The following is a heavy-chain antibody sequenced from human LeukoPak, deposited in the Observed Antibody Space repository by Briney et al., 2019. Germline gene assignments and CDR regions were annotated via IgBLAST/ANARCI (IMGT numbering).Heavy chain of an antibody. V-gene: IGHV5-51*01. Sequence: ESLMLYREGSGFSLNTYWIGWVRPMARKGRAWMGIIYPGYSDTRYSPVFQGQVTISTDKSITTAYPQWSSLKASYTAMYYWAMAAGVDADFFDYWGQGAPVIVSS. CDR3: AMAAGVDADFFDY. J-gene: IGHJ4*02. D-gene: IGHD3-3*01. CDR1: GFSLNTYW. CDR2: IYPGYSDT.